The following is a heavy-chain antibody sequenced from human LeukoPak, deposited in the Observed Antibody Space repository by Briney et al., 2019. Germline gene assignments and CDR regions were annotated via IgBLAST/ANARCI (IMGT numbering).Heavy chain of an antibody. V-gene: IGHV1-58*02. CDR3: ASGYSYGFGYFDY. J-gene: IGHJ4*02. CDR2: IVVGSGNT. CDR1: RFTFTSSA. D-gene: IGHD5-18*01. Sequence: SVKVSCKASRFTFTSSAMQWVRQARGQRLEWIGWIVVGSGNTNYAQKFQERVTITRDMSTSTAYMELNSLRAEDTAVYYCASGYSYGFGYFDYWGQGTLVTVSS.